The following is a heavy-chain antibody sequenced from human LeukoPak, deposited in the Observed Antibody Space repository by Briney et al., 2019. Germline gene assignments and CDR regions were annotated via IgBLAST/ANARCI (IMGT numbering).Heavy chain of an antibody. Sequence: GASVTVSCKASGYTFTGYYMHWVRQAPGQGLEWMGWINPNSGGTNYAQKFQGRVTITRDTSISTAYIELSRLRSDDTAVYYCASGSNLRFLEWSPFDYWGQGTLVTVSS. D-gene: IGHD3-3*01. V-gene: IGHV1-2*02. CDR2: INPNSGGT. J-gene: IGHJ4*02. CDR1: GYTFTGYY. CDR3: ASGSNLRFLEWSPFDY.